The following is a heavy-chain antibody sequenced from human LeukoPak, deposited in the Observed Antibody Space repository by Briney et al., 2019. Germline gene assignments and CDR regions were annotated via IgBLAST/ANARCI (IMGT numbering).Heavy chain of an antibody. CDR2: IYYSGST. J-gene: IGHJ3*02. V-gene: IGHV4-59*01. Sequence: PSETLSLTCTVSGGSISSYYWSWIRQPPGKGLEWIGYIYYSGSTSYNPSLKSRVTISVDTSKNQFSLKLSSVTAADTAVYYCARDNAAMDAFDIWGQGTMVTVSS. CDR3: ARDNAAMDAFDI. CDR1: GGSISSYY. D-gene: IGHD5-18*01.